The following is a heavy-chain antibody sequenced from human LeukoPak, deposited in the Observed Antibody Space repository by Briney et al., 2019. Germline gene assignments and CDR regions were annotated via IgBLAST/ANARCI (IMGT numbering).Heavy chain of an antibody. CDR1: GFTFSSYA. D-gene: IGHD4-11*01. Sequence: GGSLRLSCAASGFTFSSYAMHWVRQAPGKGLEWVAVISYDGSNKYYADSVKGRFTISRDNSKNTLYLQMNSLRAEDTAVYYCAKDSRPYSNYGHWFDPWGQGTLVTVSS. V-gene: IGHV3-30-3*01. CDR2: ISYDGSNK. J-gene: IGHJ5*02. CDR3: AKDSRPYSNYGHWFDP.